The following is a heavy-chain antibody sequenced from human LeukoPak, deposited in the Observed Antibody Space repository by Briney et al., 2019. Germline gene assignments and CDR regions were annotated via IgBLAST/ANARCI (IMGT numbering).Heavy chain of an antibody. CDR2: IYSGGST. V-gene: IGHV3-66*01. CDR1: GFSVSSNY. CDR3: ARSIVVVPAAMYQKYNWFDP. D-gene: IGHD2-2*01. J-gene: IGHJ5*02. Sequence: QPGGSLRLSCAASGFSVSSNYMSWVRQAPGKGLEWVTIIYSGGSTYYADSVKGRFTISRDNAKNSLYLQMNSLRAEDTAVYYCARSIVVVPAAMYQKYNWFDPWGQGTLVTVS.